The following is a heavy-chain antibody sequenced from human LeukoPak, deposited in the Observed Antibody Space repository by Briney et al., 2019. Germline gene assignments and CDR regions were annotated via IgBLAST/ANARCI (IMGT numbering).Heavy chain of an antibody. CDR3: ARGPTHYDILTGYSAPNWFDP. D-gene: IGHD3-9*01. CDR2: IIPIYGTA. CDR1: GGTFSSYA. Sequence: SVKVSCKSSGGTFSSYAIRWVRQAPGQGLEWMGGIIPIYGTANYAQKFQGRVTITTDESTSTAYMELSSLRSEDTAVYYCARGPTHYDILTGYSAPNWFDPWGQGTLVTVSS. V-gene: IGHV1-69*05. J-gene: IGHJ5*02.